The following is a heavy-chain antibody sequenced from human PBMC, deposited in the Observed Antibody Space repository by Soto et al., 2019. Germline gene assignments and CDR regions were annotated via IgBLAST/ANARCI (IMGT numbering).Heavy chain of an antibody. CDR3: ARGFYDYIWGSYRYGSAFDI. CDR2: ISAYNGNT. Sequence: QVQLVQSGAEVKKPGASVKVSCKASGYTFTSYGISWVRQAPGQGLEWMGWISAYNGNTNYAQKLQGRGTMTTDTSASTAYMELRSLRSDDTAVYYCARGFYDYIWGSYRYGSAFDIWGQGTMVTVSS. V-gene: IGHV1-18*01. CDR1: GYTFTSYG. J-gene: IGHJ3*02. D-gene: IGHD3-16*02.